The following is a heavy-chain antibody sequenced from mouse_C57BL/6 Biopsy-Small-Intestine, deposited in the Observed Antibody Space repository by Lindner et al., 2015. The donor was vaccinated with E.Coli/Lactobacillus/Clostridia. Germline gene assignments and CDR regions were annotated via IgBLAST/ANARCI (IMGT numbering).Heavy chain of an antibody. V-gene: IGHV1-39*01. D-gene: IGHD1-1*01. CDR2: IYPYYGST. J-gene: IGHJ4*01. Sequence: VQLQESGAELVKPGASVKISCKASGYSFTGYNMNWVKQSHGKSLEWIGNIYPYYGSTNNQKFKGKATLTVDRSSSTAYMQLHSLTSEDSAVYYCARTYYDGSSLMDYWGQGTSVTVSS. CDR3: ARTYYDGSSLMDY. CDR1: GYSFTGYN.